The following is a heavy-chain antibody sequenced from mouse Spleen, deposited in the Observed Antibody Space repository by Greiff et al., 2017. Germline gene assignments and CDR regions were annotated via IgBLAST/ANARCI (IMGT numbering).Heavy chain of an antibody. CDR3: ARHLFIYYDYEYYAMDY. Sequence: EVQLVESGGGLVKLGGSLKLSCAASGFTFSSYAMSWVRQTPEKRLEWVATISSGGGNTYYPDSVKGRFTISRDNAKNTLYLQMSSLKSEDTAMYYCARHLFIYYDYEYYAMDYWGQGTSVTVSS. CDR2: ISSGGGNT. CDR1: GFTFSSYA. J-gene: IGHJ4*01. D-gene: IGHD2-4*01. V-gene: IGHV5-9-3*01.